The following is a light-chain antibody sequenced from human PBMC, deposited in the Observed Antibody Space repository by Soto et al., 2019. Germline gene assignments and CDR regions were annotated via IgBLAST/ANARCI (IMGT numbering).Light chain of an antibody. CDR3: SSYRSGGTFV. Sequence: QSALTQPASVSGSPGQSIAISCTGTSGDVGGYNYVSWHQQHPGKAPKVLISVVSNRPSGVSNRFSGSKSGNTASLTISGLQAEDEADYYCSSYRSGGTFVFXSGTKVTVL. V-gene: IGLV2-14*01. J-gene: IGLJ1*01. CDR2: VVS. CDR1: SGDVGGYNY.